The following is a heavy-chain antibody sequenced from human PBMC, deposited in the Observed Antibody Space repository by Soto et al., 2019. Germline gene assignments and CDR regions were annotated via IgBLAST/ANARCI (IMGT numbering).Heavy chain of an antibody. CDR2: INPNSGGT. CDR3: ARLYGSSSWVFDY. V-gene: IGHV1-2*04. Sequence: GASVKVSCKASGYTFTGYYMHWVRQAPGQGLEWMGWINPNSGGTNYAQKFQGWVTMTRDTSISTAYMELSRLRSDDTAVYYCARLYGSSSWVFDYWGQGTLVTVSS. J-gene: IGHJ4*02. D-gene: IGHD6-13*01. CDR1: GYTFTGYY.